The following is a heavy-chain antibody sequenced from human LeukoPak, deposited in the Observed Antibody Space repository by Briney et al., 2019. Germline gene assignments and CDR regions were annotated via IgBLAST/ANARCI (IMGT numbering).Heavy chain of an antibody. J-gene: IGHJ6*02. Sequence: PSETLSLTCTVSGGSISSYYWSWIRQPPGKGLEWIGYIYYSGSTNYNPSLKSRVTISVDTSKNQFSLKLSSVTAADTAVYYRARQEDYGGNYYYGMDVWGQGTTVTVSS. CDR2: IYYSGST. D-gene: IGHD4-17*01. CDR3: ARQEDYGGNYYYGMDV. CDR1: GGSISSYY. V-gene: IGHV4-59*08.